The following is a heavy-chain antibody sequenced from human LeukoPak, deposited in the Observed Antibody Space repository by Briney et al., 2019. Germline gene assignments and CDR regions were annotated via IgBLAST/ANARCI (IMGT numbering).Heavy chain of an antibody. CDR2: INHSGST. CDR3: ARFGYCSSTSCYGPYYPMVV. D-gene: IGHD2-2*01. CDR1: GGSFSGYY. Sequence: PSETLSLTCAVYGGSFSGYYWSWIRQPPGKGLEWIGEINHSGSTNYNPSLKSRVTISVDTSKNQFSLKLSSVTAADTAVYYCARFGYCSSTSCYGPYYPMVVWGKGTTVTVSS. J-gene: IGHJ6*04. V-gene: IGHV4-34*01.